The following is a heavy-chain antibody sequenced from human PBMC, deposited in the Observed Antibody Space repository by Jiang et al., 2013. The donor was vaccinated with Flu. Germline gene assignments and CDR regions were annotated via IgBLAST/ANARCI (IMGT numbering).Heavy chain of an antibody. Sequence: GPGLVKPSETLSLTCAVYGFSISKSHYWGWIRQPPGKGLEWIGSIFQSGTTYYNPSLKTRVTISIDTSKNQFSLKVTSVTAADTAVYYCARAYRQQLVEGMEAQVYVDPWGPGTPVIVSS. D-gene: IGHD6-13*01. J-gene: IGHJ5*02. CDR2: IFQSGTT. CDR3: ARAYRQQLVEGMEAQVYVDP. V-gene: IGHV4-38-2*01. CDR1: GFSISKSHY.